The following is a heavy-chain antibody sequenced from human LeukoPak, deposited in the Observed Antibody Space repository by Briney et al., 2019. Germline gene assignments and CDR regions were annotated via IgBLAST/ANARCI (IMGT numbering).Heavy chain of an antibody. Sequence: ASVKVSCKASGYTFTSYGISWVRQAPGQGLEWMEWISAYNGNTNYAQKLQGRVTMTTDTSTSTAYMELRSLGSDDTAVYYCASVPGLDYYYYYGMDVWGQGTTVTVSS. D-gene: IGHD6-19*01. V-gene: IGHV1-18*01. CDR1: GYTFTSYG. CDR3: ASVPGLDYYYYYGMDV. J-gene: IGHJ6*02. CDR2: ISAYNGNT.